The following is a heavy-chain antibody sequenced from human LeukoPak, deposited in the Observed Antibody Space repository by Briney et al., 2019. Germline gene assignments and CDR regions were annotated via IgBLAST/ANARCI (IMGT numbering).Heavy chain of an antibody. CDR1: GFTFSSYA. D-gene: IGHD3-22*01. V-gene: IGHV3-23*01. J-gene: IGHJ4*02. CDR2: ISGSGGST. Sequence: PGGSLRLSCAASGFTFSSYAMSWVRQAPGKGLEWVSAISGSGGSTYCADSVKGRFTISRDNSKNTLYLQMNSLRAEDTAVYYCAKEGESRGYYRWDGYWGQGTLVTVSS. CDR3: AKEGESRGYYRWDGY.